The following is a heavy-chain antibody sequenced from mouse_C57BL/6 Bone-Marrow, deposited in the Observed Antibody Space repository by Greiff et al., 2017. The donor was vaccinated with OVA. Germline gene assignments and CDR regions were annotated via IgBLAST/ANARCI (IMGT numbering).Heavy chain of an antibody. CDR1: GFNIKDDY. D-gene: IGHD2-4*01. CDR2: IDPANGDT. J-gene: IGHJ3*01. Sequence: EVQLQQSGAELVRPGASVKLSCTASGFNIKDDYMHWVKQRPEQGLEWIGWIDPANGDTEYASKFQGKATITADTSSNTAYLQLSSLTSEDTAVYYCTPRYDYGRGFAYWGQGTLVTVSA. V-gene: IGHV14-4*01. CDR3: TPRYDYGRGFAY.